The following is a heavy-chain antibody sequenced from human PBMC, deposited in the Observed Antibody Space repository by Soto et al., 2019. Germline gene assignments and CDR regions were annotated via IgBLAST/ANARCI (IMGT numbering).Heavy chain of an antibody. J-gene: IGHJ4*02. D-gene: IGHD3-9*01. Sequence: QLQLQESGPGLVKPSETLSLTCTVSGGSISSSSYYWGWIRQPPGKGLEWVGSIYYSGSTYYNPYRKSRDTISVPTSKTPFPLKLSSVTAADTAVYYCARQDYEILTGLYYFVYWGQGTLVTVSS. CDR1: GGSISSSSYY. V-gene: IGHV4-39*01. CDR3: ARQDYEILTGLYYFVY. CDR2: IYYSGST.